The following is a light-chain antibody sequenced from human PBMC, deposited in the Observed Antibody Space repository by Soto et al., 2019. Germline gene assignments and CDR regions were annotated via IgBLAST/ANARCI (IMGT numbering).Light chain of an antibody. J-gene: IGKJ4*01. CDR1: QSISSN. CDR2: GAS. V-gene: IGKV3-15*01. CDR3: PQFQMWPLT. Sequence: EIVLTQSPATLSVSPGESATLSCRASQSISSNLAWYQQKPGQSPRLLIYGASSRATGVPVRFSGSGSGVAFTLTISGLQSEDFAVYSCPQFQMWPLTVGGGTK.